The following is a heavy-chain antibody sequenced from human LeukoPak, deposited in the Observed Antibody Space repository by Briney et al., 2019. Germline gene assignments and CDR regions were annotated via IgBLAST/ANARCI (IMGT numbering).Heavy chain of an antibody. D-gene: IGHD3-10*01. CDR2: ISSSSSTI. J-gene: IGHJ5*02. Sequence: GGSLRLSCAASGFTFSSYSMNWVRQAPGKGLEWVSYISSSSSTIYYADSVKGRFTISRDNAKNLLYLQMNSLRAEDTAVYYCARDSFSGDAWGQGTLVTVSS. CDR1: GFTFSSYS. CDR3: ARDSFSGDA. V-gene: IGHV3-48*01.